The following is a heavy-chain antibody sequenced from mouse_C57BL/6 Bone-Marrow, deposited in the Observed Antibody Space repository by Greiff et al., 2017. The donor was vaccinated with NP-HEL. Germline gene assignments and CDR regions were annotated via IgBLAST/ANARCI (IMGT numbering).Heavy chain of an antibody. D-gene: IGHD1-1*01. J-gene: IGHJ4*01. Sequence: EVQLQQSGAELVRPGASVKLSCTASGFNIKDDYMHWVKQRPEQGLEWIGWIDPENGDTEYASKFQGKATITADTSSNPAYLQLSSLTSEDTAVYYCTPYYYGFMDYWGQGTSVTVSS. CDR3: TPYYYGFMDY. CDR2: IDPENGDT. V-gene: IGHV14-4*01. CDR1: GFNIKDDY.